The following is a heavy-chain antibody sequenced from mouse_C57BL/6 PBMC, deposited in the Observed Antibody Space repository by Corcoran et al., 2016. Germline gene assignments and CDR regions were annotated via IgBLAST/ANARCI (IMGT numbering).Heavy chain of an antibody. CDR2: INTYSGVP. CDR3: ARSGLRGYAMDY. V-gene: IGHV9-3*01. D-gene: IGHD3-2*02. Sequence: QIQLVQSGPELKKPGETVKISCKASGYTFTTYGMSWVKQAPGKGLKWMGWINTYSGVPTYADDFKGRFAFSLETSASTAYLQINNLKNEDTATYFCARSGLRGYAMDYWGQGTSVTVSS. CDR1: GYTFTTYG. J-gene: IGHJ4*01.